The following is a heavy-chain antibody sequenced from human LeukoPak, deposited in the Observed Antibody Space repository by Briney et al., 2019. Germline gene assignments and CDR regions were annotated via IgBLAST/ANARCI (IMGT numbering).Heavy chain of an antibody. CDR3: ARDRSVERRSGYFKARPVPFDM. J-gene: IGHJ3*02. V-gene: IGHV3-7*01. D-gene: IGHD3-22*01. CDR2: IAHDGGEE. Sequence: GGSLRLSCAASGFNFSVYWMSWVRQAPGKGLEWVANIAHDGGEEYCVESVKGRLTISRDNAKNSLYLQMNSLRAEDTAVYYCARDRSVERRSGYFKARPVPFDMWGQGTLVTVSS. CDR1: GFNFSVYW.